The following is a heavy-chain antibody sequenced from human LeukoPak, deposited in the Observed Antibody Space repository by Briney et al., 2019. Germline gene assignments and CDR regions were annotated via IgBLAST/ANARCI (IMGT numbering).Heavy chain of an antibody. J-gene: IGHJ4*02. D-gene: IGHD6-19*01. CDR2: ISYDGSNK. V-gene: IGHV3-30*03. CDR3: ARDQTSSGWYGFDY. Sequence: GGSLRLSCAASGFTFSSYGMHWVRQAPGKGLEWVAVISYDGSNKYYADSVKGRFTISRDNSKNTLYLQMNSLRAEDTAVYYCARDQTSSGWYGFDYWGQGTLVTVSS. CDR1: GFTFSSYG.